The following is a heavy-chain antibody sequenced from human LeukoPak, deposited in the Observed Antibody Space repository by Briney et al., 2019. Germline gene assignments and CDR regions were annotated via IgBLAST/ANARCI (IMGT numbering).Heavy chain of an antibody. CDR2: ISTYNGNT. CDR1: GYTFTNYG. V-gene: IGHV1-18*01. Sequence: ASVKVSCKASGYTFTNYGISWVRQAPGQGLEWMGWISTYNGNTNYVQKLQDGVTMTTDTSTSTAYMELRSLRSDDTAVYYCAREGSSSWYRNWFDPWGQGTLVTVSS. D-gene: IGHD6-13*01. CDR3: AREGSSSWYRNWFDP. J-gene: IGHJ5*02.